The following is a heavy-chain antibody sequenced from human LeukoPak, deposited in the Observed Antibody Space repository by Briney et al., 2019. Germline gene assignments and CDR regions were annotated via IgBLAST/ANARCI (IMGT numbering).Heavy chain of an antibody. CDR2: ISSSSSYI. Sequence: PGGSLRLSCAASGFTFSSYRMNWVRRAPGKGLEWVSSISSSSSYIYYADSVKGRFTISRDNAKNSLYLQMNSLRAEDTAVYYCAREGSGVAGHVDYWGQGTLVTVSS. V-gene: IGHV3-21*01. J-gene: IGHJ4*02. D-gene: IGHD6-19*01. CDR1: GFTFSSYR. CDR3: AREGSGVAGHVDY.